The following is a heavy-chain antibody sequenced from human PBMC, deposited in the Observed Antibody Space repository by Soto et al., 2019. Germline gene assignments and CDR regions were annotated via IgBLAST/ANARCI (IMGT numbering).Heavy chain of an antibody. V-gene: IGHV3-9*01. CDR3: ANPYSGSYYSYGY. CDR2: ITWNSGSI. CDR1: GFTFDDYA. J-gene: IGHJ4*02. Sequence: EVQLVESGGGLVQPGRSLRLSCAASGFTFDDYAMHWVRQAPGKGLEWVSGITWNSGSIGYADSVKGRFTISRDNAKNSLYLQMNSLRAEDTALYYCANPYSGSYYSYGYWGQGTLVTVSS. D-gene: IGHD1-26*01.